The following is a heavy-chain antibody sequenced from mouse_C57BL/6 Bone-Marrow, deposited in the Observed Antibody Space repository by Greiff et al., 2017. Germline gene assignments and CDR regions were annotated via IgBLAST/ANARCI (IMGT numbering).Heavy chain of an antibody. V-gene: IGHV5-6*02. CDR2: ISSGGSYT. CDR3: ASPYYAMDF. J-gene: IGHJ4*01. CDR1: GFTFSSYG. Sequence: DVKLVESGGDLVKPGGSLKLSCAASGFTFSSYGMSWVRQTPDKRLEWVATISSGGSYTYYPDSVKGRFTISRDNAKNTLYLQMSSLKSEDTAMYYCASPYYAMDFWDRGPSATVSS.